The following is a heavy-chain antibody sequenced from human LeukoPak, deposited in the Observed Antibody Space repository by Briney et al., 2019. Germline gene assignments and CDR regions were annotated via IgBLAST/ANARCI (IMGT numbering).Heavy chain of an antibody. Sequence: GGSLRLSCAASGFTFDDYAMHWFRQAPGKGLEWVGFIRSKAYGGTTEYAASVKGRFTISRDDSKSIAYLQMNSLKTEDTAAYYCTRVDDFWSGYYTHMDVWGKGTTVTVSS. V-gene: IGHV3-49*03. D-gene: IGHD3-3*01. CDR1: GFTFDDYA. CDR2: IRSKAYGGTT. CDR3: TRVDDFWSGYYTHMDV. J-gene: IGHJ6*03.